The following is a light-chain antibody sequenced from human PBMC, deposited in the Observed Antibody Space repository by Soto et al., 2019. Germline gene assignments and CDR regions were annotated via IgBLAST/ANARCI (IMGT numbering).Light chain of an antibody. V-gene: IGKV3-20*01. CDR3: QQYGSSPRT. J-gene: IGKJ1*01. CDR2: GVS. CDR1: QSVSSNY. Sequence: EIVLTQSTGTLSLSPGERATLSCRASQSVSSNYLAWYQQRPGQAPRLLIYGVSSRATGVPDRFSGSGSGTDFTLTISRLEPEDFVVYYCQQYGSSPRTFGQGTKVEIK.